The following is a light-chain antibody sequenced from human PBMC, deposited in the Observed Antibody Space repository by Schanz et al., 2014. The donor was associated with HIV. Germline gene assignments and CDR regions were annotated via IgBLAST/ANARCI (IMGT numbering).Light chain of an antibody. J-gene: IGLJ2*01. Sequence: QSALSQPASVSGSPGQSITISCTGTSSDVGGYNYVSWYQHHPGKAPKLIIYEVSQRPSGVPDRFSGSKSGNTASLTVSGLQAEDEADYYCSSHAGSDNVGIFGGGTKLTVL. CDR1: SSDVGGYNY. V-gene: IGLV2-8*01. CDR2: EVS. CDR3: SSHAGSDNVGI.